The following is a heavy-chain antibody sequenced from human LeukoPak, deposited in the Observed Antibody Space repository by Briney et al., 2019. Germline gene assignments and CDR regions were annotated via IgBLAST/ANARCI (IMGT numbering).Heavy chain of an antibody. CDR3: ARDESGDNDAFDI. D-gene: IGHD2-21*01. CDR1: GFTFSSYS. J-gene: IGHJ3*02. CDR2: VSTGSNYI. Sequence: GGSLRLSCTASGFTFSSYSLNWVRQAPGKGLEWVSSVSTGSNYIYYADSVKGRFTISRDNDKNSLYLQMNSLRVEDTAVYYCARDESGDNDAFDIWGQGTMVTVSS. V-gene: IGHV3-21*01.